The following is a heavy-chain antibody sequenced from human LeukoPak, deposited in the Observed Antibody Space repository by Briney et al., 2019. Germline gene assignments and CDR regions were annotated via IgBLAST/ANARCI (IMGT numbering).Heavy chain of an antibody. D-gene: IGHD3-10*01. V-gene: IGHV4-39*01. J-gene: IGHJ3*02. CDR1: GGSISSSSYY. Sequence: PSETLSLTCIVSGGSISSSSYYWGWIRQPPGKGLEWIGSIYYSGSTYYNPSLKSRVTISVDTSKNQFSLKVSSVTAADTAVYYCARRELLSTPDAFDIWGQGTMVTVSS. CDR3: ARRELLSTPDAFDI. CDR2: IYYSGST.